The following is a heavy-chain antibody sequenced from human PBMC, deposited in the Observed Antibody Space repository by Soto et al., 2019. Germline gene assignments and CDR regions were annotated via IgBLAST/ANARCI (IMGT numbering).Heavy chain of an antibody. Sequence: RGSPRLSCAASGFTFTNAWMSWVRQAPGKGLEWVGRIKSKTDGGTTDYAAPVKGRFTISRDDSKNTLYLQMNSLKTEDTAVYYCTTALVIYCAEYFQHWGYGTLVTVCS. D-gene: IGHD1-26*01. J-gene: IGHJ1*01. V-gene: IGHV3-15*01. CDR3: TTALVIYCAEYFQH. CDR2: IKSKTDGGTT. CDR1: GFTFTNAW.